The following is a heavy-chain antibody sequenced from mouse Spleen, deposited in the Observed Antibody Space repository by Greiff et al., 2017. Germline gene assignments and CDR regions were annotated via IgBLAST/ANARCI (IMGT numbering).Heavy chain of an antibody. J-gene: IGHJ3*01. V-gene: IGHV5-17*01. CDR1: GFTFSDYG. CDR2: ISSGSSTI. D-gene: IGHD1-1*01. CDR3: ARQGIFITTVVATPFAY. Sequence: EVKVVESGGGLVKPGGSLKLSCAASGFTFSDYGMHWVRQAPEKGLEWVAYISSGSSTIYYADTVKGRFTISRDNAKNTLFLQMTSLRSEDTAMYYCARQGIFITTVVATPFAYWGQGTLVTVSA.